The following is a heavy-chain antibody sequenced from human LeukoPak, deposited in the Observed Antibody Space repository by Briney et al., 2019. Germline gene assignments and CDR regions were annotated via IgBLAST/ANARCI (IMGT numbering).Heavy chain of an antibody. D-gene: IGHD3-22*01. V-gene: IGHV4-59*08. CDR3: ARGYYDSSGYYGSYYFDY. J-gene: IGHJ4*02. CDR2: IYYSGST. CDR1: GGSISSYY. Sequence: SETLSLTCTVSGGSISSYYWSWIRQPPGKGLEWIGYIYYSGSTNYNPSLKSRVTISVDTSKNQFSLKLSSVTAADTAVYYCARGYYDSSGYYGSYYFDYWGQGTLVTVSS.